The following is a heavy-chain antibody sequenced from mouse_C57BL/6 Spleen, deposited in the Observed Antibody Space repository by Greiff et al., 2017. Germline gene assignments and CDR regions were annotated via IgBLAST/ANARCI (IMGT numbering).Heavy chain of an antibody. J-gene: IGHJ4*01. D-gene: IGHD2-4*01. CDR1: GYTFTDYY. CDR3: ARSYYDYNYAMDY. V-gene: IGHV1-26*01. CDR2: INPNNGGT. Sequence: VQLQQSGPELVKPGASVKISCKASGYTFTDYYMNWVKQSHGKSLEWIGDINPNNGGTSYNQKFKGKATLTVDKSSSTAYMELRSLTSEDSAVYYCARSYYDYNYAMDYWGQGTSVTVSS.